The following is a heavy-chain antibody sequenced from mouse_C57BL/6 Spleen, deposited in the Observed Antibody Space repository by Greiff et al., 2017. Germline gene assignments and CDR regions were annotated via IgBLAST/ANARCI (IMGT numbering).Heavy chain of an antibody. D-gene: IGHD1-1*01. CDR2: IHPNSGST. V-gene: IGHV1-64*01. Sequence: QVQLQQPGAELVKPGASVKLSCKASGYTFTSYWMHWVKQRPGQGLEWIGMIHPNSGSTNYNEKFKSKATLTVDQSSSTAYMQLSSLTSEDSAVYYCARVPFTTPLYYAMDYWGQGTSVTVSS. J-gene: IGHJ4*01. CDR3: ARVPFTTPLYYAMDY. CDR1: GYTFTSYW.